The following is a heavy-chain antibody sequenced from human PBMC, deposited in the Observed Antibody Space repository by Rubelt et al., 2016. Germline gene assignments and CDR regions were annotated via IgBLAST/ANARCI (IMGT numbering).Heavy chain of an antibody. V-gene: IGHV4-59*01. J-gene: IGHJ2*01. CDR1: GGSISSYY. Sequence: QVQLQESGPGLVKPSETLSLTCTVSGGSISSYYWSWIRQPPGKGLEWIGYIYYSGSTNYNPSRKGRVTISVDTSKNQFSLKLSSVTAADTAVYYCARGLWELLWTGYFDLWGRGTLVTVSS. CDR2: IYYSGST. CDR3: ARGLWELLWTGYFDL. D-gene: IGHD1-26*01.